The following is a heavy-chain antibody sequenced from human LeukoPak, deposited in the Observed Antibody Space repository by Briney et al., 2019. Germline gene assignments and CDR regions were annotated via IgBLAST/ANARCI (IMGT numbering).Heavy chain of an antibody. CDR1: GGSFSGYY. Sequence: PSETLPLTCAVYGGSFSGYYWSWIRQPPGKGLEWIGEINHSGSTNYNPSLKSRVTISVDTSKNQFSLKLSSVTAADTAVYYCARDGYVSSCDYWGQGTLVTVSS. D-gene: IGHD3-16*01. V-gene: IGHV4-34*01. CDR3: ARDGYVSSCDY. CDR2: INHSGST. J-gene: IGHJ4*02.